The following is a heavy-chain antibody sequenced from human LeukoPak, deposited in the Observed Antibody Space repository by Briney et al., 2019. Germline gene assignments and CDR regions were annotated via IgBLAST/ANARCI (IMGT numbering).Heavy chain of an antibody. CDR1: GGSVSSGSYY. CDR3: ARGLRKQWLALDFEY. J-gene: IGHJ4*02. D-gene: IGHD6-19*01. V-gene: IGHV4-61*01. Sequence: SETLSLTCTVSGGSVSSGSYYWSWIRQPPGKGLEWIGYIYYSGSTNYNPSLKSRVTISVDTSKNQFSLKLSSVTAADTAVYYCARGLRKQWLALDFEYWGQGTLVTVSS. CDR2: IYYSGST.